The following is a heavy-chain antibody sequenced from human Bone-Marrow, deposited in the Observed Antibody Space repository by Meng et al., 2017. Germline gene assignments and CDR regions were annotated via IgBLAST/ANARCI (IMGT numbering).Heavy chain of an antibody. CDR3: ARRVSGSGLTTDWFDP. CDR1: CGSISSSNW. J-gene: IGHJ5*02. Sequence: QGARQQSGPGLGKPSGTLSLTCAVSCGSISSSNWWVWVRQPPGKGLEWIGEIYHSGITNYNPSLKSRVTISVDKSKNQFSLKLSSVTAADTAVYYCARRVSGSGLTTDWFDPWGQGTLVTVSS. D-gene: IGHD4-17*01. V-gene: IGHV4-4*02. CDR2: IYHSGIT.